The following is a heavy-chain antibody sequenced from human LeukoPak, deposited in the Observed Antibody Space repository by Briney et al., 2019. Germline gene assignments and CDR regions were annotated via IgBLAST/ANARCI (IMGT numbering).Heavy chain of an antibody. J-gene: IGHJ3*02. D-gene: IGHD2-21*02. V-gene: IGHV3-74*01. Sequence: GGSLRLSCAASGFTFSSYWMHWVRQVPGKGLVWVSRINSDASNTAYADSVKGRFTISRDNAKNSLHLQMNSLRAEDTAVYYCASRVVTATFDAFDIWGQGTMVTVSS. CDR2: INSDASNT. CDR1: GFTFSSYW. CDR3: ASRVVTATFDAFDI.